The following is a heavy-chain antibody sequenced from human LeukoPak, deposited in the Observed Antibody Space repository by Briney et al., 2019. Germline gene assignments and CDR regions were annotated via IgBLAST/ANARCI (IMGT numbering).Heavy chain of an antibody. CDR2: IKQDGSEK. CDR1: GFTFSSYW. J-gene: IGHJ4*02. Sequence: GGSLRLSCAASGFTFSSYWMSWVRQAPGKGLEWVANIKQDGSEKYYVDSVKGRFTISRDNAKNSLYLQMNSLRAEDTAVYYCARDKIVGATFFDYWGQGTLVTVSS. D-gene: IGHD1-26*01. V-gene: IGHV3-7*01. CDR3: ARDKIVGATFFDY.